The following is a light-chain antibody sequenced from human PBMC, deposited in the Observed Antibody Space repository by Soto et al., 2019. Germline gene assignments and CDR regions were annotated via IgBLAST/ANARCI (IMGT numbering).Light chain of an antibody. CDR2: GAS. CDR1: QSLSSN. Sequence: EIVMTQSPATLSVSPGERATLSCRASQSLSSNLAWYQQRPGQAPRLLIYGASTRATGIPARFSGSGSGTEFTLTISSLQSEDFAVYYCQQYNNWPITFGQGTRLESK. V-gene: IGKV3-15*01. CDR3: QQYNNWPIT. J-gene: IGKJ5*01.